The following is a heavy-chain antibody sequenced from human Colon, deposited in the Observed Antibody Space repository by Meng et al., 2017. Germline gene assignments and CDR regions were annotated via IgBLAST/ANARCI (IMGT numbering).Heavy chain of an antibody. CDR3: ARHSTDDPRSNFDY. Sequence: GSLCLSCKGSGYSFTNFWIGWVRQMPGKGLEWMGIIYPGDPDTRYSPSFQGQVTISVDKSFNTAYLQWGSLRASDTAMYYCARHSTDDPRSNFDYWGQGALVTVSS. V-gene: IGHV5-51*01. J-gene: IGHJ4*02. CDR2: IYPGDPDT. D-gene: IGHD2-2*01. CDR1: GYSFTNFW.